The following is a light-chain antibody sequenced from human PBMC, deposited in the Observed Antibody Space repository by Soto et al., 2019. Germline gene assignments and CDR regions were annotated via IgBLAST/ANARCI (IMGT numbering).Light chain of an antibody. Sequence: QSALTQPASVSGSPGQSITISCTGTSDDVGRYNLVSWYQQHPGKAPKFIIYEGSKRPSGVSNRFSGSKSGNTASLTISGLQAGDEADYYCCSYAGPRTYVFGTGTKVTVL. J-gene: IGLJ1*01. CDR1: SDDVGRYNL. CDR2: EGS. V-gene: IGLV2-23*01. CDR3: CSYAGPRTYV.